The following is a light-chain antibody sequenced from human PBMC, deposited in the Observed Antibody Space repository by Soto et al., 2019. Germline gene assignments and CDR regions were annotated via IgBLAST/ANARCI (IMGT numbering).Light chain of an antibody. CDR1: QNINNW. V-gene: IGKV1-5*03. CDR3: QQYSSYST. Sequence: DIQMTQSPSTLSASVGDRVTITCRASQNINNWLAWYQQKPGKAPKLLIYRASSLENGVPSRFSGRGSGTDLIFTITRLQPDDFATYYCQQYSSYSTFGQGTKVEIK. J-gene: IGKJ1*01. CDR2: RAS.